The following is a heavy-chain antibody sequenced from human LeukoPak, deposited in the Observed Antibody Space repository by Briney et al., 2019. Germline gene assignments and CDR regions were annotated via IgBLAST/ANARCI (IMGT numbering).Heavy chain of an antibody. CDR1: GYTFTGDY. CDR3: ARAADSGSTYYFDY. Sequence: ASVKVSCKASGYTFTGDYMHWVRQAPGQGLEWMGRINPNSGGTNYAQKFQGRVTMTRDTSISTAYMELSRLRSDDTAVYYCARAADSGSTYYFDYWGQGTLVTVSS. D-gene: IGHD3-22*01. CDR2: INPNSGGT. V-gene: IGHV1-2*06. J-gene: IGHJ4*02.